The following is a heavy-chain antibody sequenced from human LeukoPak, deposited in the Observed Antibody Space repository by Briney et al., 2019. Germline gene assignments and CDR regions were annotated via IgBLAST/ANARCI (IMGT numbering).Heavy chain of an antibody. CDR2: VYYRGST. D-gene: IGHD3-22*01. V-gene: IGHV4-59*13. Sequence: PSETLSLTCPVPGGSISSYYWSWIRQPPGKGLEWIGYVYYRGSTTYNPSLKSRVTISVDTSKNQFSLKLSSVTAADTAVYYCARAPYTSGFYFFDPWGQGTLVTVSS. CDR3: ARAPYTSGFYFFDP. J-gene: IGHJ5*02. CDR1: GGSISSYY.